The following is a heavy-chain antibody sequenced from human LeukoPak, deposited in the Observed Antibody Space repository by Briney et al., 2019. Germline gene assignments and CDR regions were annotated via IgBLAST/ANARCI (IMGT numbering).Heavy chain of an antibody. J-gene: IGHJ5*02. D-gene: IGHD2-2*01. CDR1: GGTFNSYA. CDR2: IIPIFGTA. V-gene: IGHV1-69*13. Sequence: SVKVSCKASGGTFNSYAISWVRQAPGQGLEWMGGIIPIFGTANYAQKFQGRVTITADESTSTAYMELSSLRSDDTAVYYCARVKLVPAAKTGSYIDPWGQGTLVTVSS. CDR3: ARVKLVPAAKTGSYIDP.